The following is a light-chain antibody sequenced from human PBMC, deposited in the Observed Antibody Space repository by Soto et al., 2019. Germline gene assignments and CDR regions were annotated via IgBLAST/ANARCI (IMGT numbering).Light chain of an antibody. V-gene: IGKV3-11*01. J-gene: IGKJ5*01. CDR2: EAS. CDR1: QSVSSY. CDR3: HQCSSWRLT. Sequence: EIVLTQSPATLSLSPGERVTLSCRASQSVSSYLAWYQQKPGQAPRLLMSEASKRSTGIPARFSGGGSGTDFTLTISSLEPEDFAIYYCHQCSSWRLTFGQGTRLEIK.